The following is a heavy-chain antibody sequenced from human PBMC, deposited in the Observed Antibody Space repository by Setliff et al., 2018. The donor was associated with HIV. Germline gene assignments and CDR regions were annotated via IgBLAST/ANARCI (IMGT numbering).Heavy chain of an antibody. CDR3: ARDGLLVAGIRFDY. J-gene: IGHJ4*01. V-gene: IGHV1-69*05. D-gene: IGHD6-19*01. CDR1: GGTFSSYA. Sequence: SVKVSCKTSGGTFSSYAVSWVRQAPVQGLEWMGGIIPAFGTANYAQKFQGRVTITTDESTSTAYMELSGLRSEDTAVYFCARDGLLVAGIRFDYWGQGTLVTVS. CDR2: IIPAFGTA.